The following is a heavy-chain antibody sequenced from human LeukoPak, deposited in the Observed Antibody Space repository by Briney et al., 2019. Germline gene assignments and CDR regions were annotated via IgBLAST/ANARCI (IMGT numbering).Heavy chain of an antibody. Sequence: GGSLRLSCAASGFTFSNYWMHWVRQAPGKGLVWVSRINSDGSSTRYADSVKGRFTISRDNAKNTLYLQMNSLRAEDTAVYYCARDPASGWYSYSDYWGQGTLVTVSS. J-gene: IGHJ4*02. CDR1: GFTFSNYW. CDR2: INSDGSST. D-gene: IGHD6-19*01. CDR3: ARDPASGWYSYSDY. V-gene: IGHV3-74*01.